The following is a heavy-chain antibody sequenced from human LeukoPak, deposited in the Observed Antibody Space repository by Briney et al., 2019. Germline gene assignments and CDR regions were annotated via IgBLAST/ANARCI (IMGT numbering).Heavy chain of an antibody. J-gene: IGHJ6*03. CDR1: GGSISSYY. CDR3: ARVVSGYDFIHYYYYMDV. V-gene: IGHV4-59*01. CDR2: IYYSGST. Sequence: SETLSLTCTVSGGSISSYYWSWIRQPPGKGLEWIGYIYYSGSTNYNPSLKSRVTISVDTSKNQFSLKLSSVTAADTAVYYCARVVSGYDFIHYYYYMDVWGKGTTVTISS. D-gene: IGHD5-12*01.